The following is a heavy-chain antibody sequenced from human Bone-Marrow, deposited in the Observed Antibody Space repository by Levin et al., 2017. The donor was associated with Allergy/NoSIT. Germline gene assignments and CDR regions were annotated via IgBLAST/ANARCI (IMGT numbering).Heavy chain of an antibody. CDR1: GGIFSTYP. D-gene: IGHD2-15*01. Sequence: SVKVSCRASGGIFSTYPFNWVRQAPGQGPEWMGGIIGAHETASYADKFLGRVSITADKSTSTVYIEVFSLTSEDTAVYYCAKDGPSVGAAVHYYYGMDVWGQGTTVTVSS. J-gene: IGHJ6*02. CDR3: AKDGPSVGAAVHYYYGMDV. CDR2: IIGAHETA. V-gene: IGHV1-69*10.